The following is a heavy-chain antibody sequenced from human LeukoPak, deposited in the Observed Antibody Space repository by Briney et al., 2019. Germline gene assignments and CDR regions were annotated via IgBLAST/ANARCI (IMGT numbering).Heavy chain of an antibody. V-gene: IGHV1-2*02. Sequence: ASVKVSCKASGYTFTVYYMHWVRQAPGQGLEWMGWINPNSGGTNYAQKFQGRVTMTRDTSISTAYMELSRVRCGDTAVYYCARRLYYYDSSGYAGGAFDIWGQGTMVTVSS. D-gene: IGHD3-22*01. J-gene: IGHJ3*02. CDR1: GYTFTVYY. CDR3: ARRLYYYDSSGYAGGAFDI. CDR2: INPNSGGT.